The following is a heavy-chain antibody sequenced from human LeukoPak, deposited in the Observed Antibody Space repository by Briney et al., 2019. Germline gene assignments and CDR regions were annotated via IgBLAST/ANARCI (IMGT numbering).Heavy chain of an antibody. V-gene: IGHV3-30*17. J-gene: IGHJ4*02. Sequence: PGGSLRLSCAASGFTFSSYAMHWVRQAPGKELEWVAVISYDGSNKYYADSVKGRFTISRDNSKNTLYLQMNSLRAEDTAVYYCAAISLMSYWGQGTLVTVSS. CDR3: AAISLMSY. CDR2: ISYDGSNK. CDR1: GFTFSSYA. D-gene: IGHD2-21*01.